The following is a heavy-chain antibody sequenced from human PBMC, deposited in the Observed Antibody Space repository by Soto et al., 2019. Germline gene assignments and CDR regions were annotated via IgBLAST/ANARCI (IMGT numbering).Heavy chain of an antibody. CDR3: ARGNHRWLQLWYFDL. CDR1: GGTFSSYT. V-gene: IGHV1-69*12. CDR2: IIPIIGTA. D-gene: IGHD5-12*01. Sequence: QVQLVQSGAEVKKPGSSVTVSCKASGGTFSSYTISWVRQAPGQGLEWMGGIIPIIGTANYGQKFQGRVTITVDESTSTAYMELSSLRSEDTAVYYCARGNHRWLQLWYFDLWGRGTLVTVSS. J-gene: IGHJ2*01.